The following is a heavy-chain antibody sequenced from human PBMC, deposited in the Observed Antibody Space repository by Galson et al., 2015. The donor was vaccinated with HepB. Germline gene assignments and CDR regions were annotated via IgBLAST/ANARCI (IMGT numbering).Heavy chain of an antibody. CDR1: EFTFSSYW. CDR3: ARRISLVRGIITKPDYYYGMDV. Sequence: SLRLSCAASEFTFSSYWMHWVRQAPGKGLEWVANINPDGSEKYYVASLKGRFTISRDNAQNSSYLQMDSLRAEDTAVYYCARRISLVRGIITKPDYYYGMDVWGQGTTVTVAS. CDR2: INPDGSEK. D-gene: IGHD3-10*01. V-gene: IGHV3-7*03. J-gene: IGHJ6*02.